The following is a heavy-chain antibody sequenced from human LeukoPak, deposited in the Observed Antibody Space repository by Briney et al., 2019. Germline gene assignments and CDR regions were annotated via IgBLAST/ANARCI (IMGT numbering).Heavy chain of an antibody. CDR2: IYSGGST. V-gene: IGHV3-66*01. D-gene: IGHD6-13*01. CDR3: AEGYSSSWFDY. Sequence: GGSLRLSCAASGFTVSSNYMSWVRQAPGKGLEWVSVIYSGGSTYYADSVKGRFTISRDNSKNTLYLQMNSLRAEDTAVYYCAEGYSSSWFDYWGQGTLVTVSS. J-gene: IGHJ4*02. CDR1: GFTVSSNY.